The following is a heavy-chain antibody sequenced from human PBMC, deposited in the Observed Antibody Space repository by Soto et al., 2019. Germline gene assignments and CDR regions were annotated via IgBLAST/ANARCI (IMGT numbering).Heavy chain of an antibody. V-gene: IGHV4-30-2*06. D-gene: IGHD5-18*01. Sequence: QLHLQESGSGLLKSSETLSLTCGVSGGSISSGGYSWSWIRQSPGKGRERIGYLFHTGGTCYAPCLTGRVTRAVDVSKNDPSLRLHSVTAANPAVYCCARGTFSYGPNPPYFEFWGQGSLVIVSA. CDR1: GGSISSGGYS. CDR3: ARGTFSYGPNPPYFEF. J-gene: IGHJ4*02. CDR2: LFHTGGT.